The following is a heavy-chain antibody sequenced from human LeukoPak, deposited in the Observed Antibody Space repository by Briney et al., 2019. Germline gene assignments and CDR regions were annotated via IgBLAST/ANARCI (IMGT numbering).Heavy chain of an antibody. CDR1: GGSISSGDYY. CDR2: IYYSGST. J-gene: IGHJ4*02. D-gene: IGHD3-10*01. Sequence: SETLSLTCTVSGGSISSGDYYWSWIRQPPGKGLEWIGYIYYSGSTYYNPSLKSRVTISVDTSKNQLSLKLSSVTAADTAVYYCATVTMVRGVIRRADYWGQGTLVTVSS. V-gene: IGHV4-30-4*01. CDR3: ATVTMVRGVIRRADY.